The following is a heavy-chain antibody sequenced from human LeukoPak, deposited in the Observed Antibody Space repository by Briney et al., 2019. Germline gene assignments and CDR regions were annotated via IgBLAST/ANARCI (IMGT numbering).Heavy chain of an antibody. CDR3: ARDRPYTGGWRGFDY. CDR1: GGTFSRYA. V-gene: IGHV1-69*01. J-gene: IGHJ4*02. CDR2: IIPMFGIA. Sequence: VKVSRKASGGTFSRYAISWVRQAPGQGLEWMGGIIPMFGIANYAQKFQGRVTITADESTSTAYMELSSLRSEDTAVYYCARDRPYTGGWRGFDYWGQGTLVTVSS. D-gene: IGHD6-19*01.